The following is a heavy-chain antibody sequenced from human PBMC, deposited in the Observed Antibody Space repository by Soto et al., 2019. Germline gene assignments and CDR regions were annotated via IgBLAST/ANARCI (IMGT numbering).Heavy chain of an antibody. Sequence: PGGSLRLSCAASGFTFSSYAMSWVRQAPGKGLEWVANIKPDGSEKYYVGSVKGRFTISRDNAKNSLYLQMNSLRAEDTAVYYCARGDDFWSGPDYWGQGNLVTVSS. CDR1: GFTFSSYA. V-gene: IGHV3-7*01. CDR3: ARGDDFWSGPDY. J-gene: IGHJ4*02. CDR2: IKPDGSEK. D-gene: IGHD3-3*01.